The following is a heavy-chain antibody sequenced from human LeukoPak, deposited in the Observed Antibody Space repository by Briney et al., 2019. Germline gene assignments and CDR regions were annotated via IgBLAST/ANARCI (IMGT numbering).Heavy chain of an antibody. J-gene: IGHJ3*02. Sequence: GASVKVSCKASGYTFTSYYMHWVRQAPGQGLEWMGIINPSGGSTSYAQKFQGRVTMTRDTSTSTVYMELSSLRSEDTAVYYCATGGERAYCGGDCYGRMRAFDIWGQGTVVTVSS. CDR2: INPSGGST. CDR3: ATGGERAYCGGDCYGRMRAFDI. V-gene: IGHV1-46*01. CDR1: GYTFTSYY. D-gene: IGHD2-21*02.